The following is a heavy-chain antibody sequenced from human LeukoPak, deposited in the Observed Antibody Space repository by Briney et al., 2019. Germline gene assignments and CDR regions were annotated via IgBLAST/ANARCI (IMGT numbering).Heavy chain of an antibody. CDR2: ISYDGSNK. Sequence: GRSLRLSCAASGFTFSSYAMHWVRQAPGKGLEWVAVISYDGSNKYYADSVKGRFTISRDNSKNTPYLQLNSLRAEDKAVYYSARAPIVVVPGAIQGAFDIWGQGTMVRVSS. CDR3: ARAPIVVVPGAIQGAFDI. CDR1: GFTFSSYA. V-gene: IGHV3-30*04. J-gene: IGHJ3*02. D-gene: IGHD2-2*01.